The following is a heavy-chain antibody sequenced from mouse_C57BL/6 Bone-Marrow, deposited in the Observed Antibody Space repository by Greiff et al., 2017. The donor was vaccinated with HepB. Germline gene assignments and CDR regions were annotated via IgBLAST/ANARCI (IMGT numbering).Heavy chain of an antibody. Sequence: VQLQQSGAELVRPGPSVKVSCKASGYAFTNYLIEWVKQRPGQGLEWIGVINPGSGGTNYNEKFKGKATLTADKSSSTAYMQLSSLTSEDSAVYFCARGEDYWGQGTTLTVSS. CDR2: INPGSGGT. V-gene: IGHV1-54*01. J-gene: IGHJ2*01. CDR3: ARGEDY. CDR1: GYAFTNYL.